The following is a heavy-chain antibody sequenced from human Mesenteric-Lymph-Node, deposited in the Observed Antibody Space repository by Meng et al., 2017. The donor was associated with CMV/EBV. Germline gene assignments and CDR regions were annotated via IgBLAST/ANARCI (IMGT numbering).Heavy chain of an antibody. CDR2: ISSDGSST. D-gene: IGHD2-2*01. V-gene: IGHV3-74*01. CDR1: GFTFSSYW. CDR3: ARYSTSWYAGAFDI. J-gene: IGHJ3*02. Sequence: GGSLRLSCAASGFTFSSYWMHWVRQAPGKGLVWVSRISSDGSSTNYADSVKGRFTISRDNAKNTLYLQMTSLRAEDTAVYYCARYSTSWYAGAFDIWGQGTMVTVSS.